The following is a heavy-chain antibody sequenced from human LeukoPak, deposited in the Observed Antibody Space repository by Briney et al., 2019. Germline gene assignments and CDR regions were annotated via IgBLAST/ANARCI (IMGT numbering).Heavy chain of an antibody. V-gene: IGHV1-8*01. CDR1: GYTFTSYD. Sequence: ASVKVSCKASGYTFTSYDINWVRQATGQGLEWMGWMNPNSGNTGYAQKFQGRVTMTRNTSISTAYMELSSLRSEDTAVYYCARDTPIVVPAAMPWVEGAFDIWGQGTMVTVSS. D-gene: IGHD2-2*01. CDR2: MNPNSGNT. CDR3: ARDTPIVVPAAMPWVEGAFDI. J-gene: IGHJ3*02.